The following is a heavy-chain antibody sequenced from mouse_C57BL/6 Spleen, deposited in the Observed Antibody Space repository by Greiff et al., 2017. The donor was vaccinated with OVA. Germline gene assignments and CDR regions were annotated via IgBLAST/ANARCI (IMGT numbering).Heavy chain of an antibody. Sequence: VQLQQSGPGLVQPSQSLSITCTVSGFSLTSYGVHWVRQSPGKGLEWLGVIWSGGSTDYNAAFISSLSISKDNSKSQVFFKMNSLQADDTAIYYCASQFITTVVGYFDVWGTGTTVTVSS. CDR1: GFSLTSYG. CDR3: ASQFITTVVGYFDV. CDR2: IWSGGST. D-gene: IGHD1-1*01. J-gene: IGHJ1*03. V-gene: IGHV2-2*01.